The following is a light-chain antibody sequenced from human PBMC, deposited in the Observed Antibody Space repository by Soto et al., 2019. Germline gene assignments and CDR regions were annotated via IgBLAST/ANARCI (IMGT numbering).Light chain of an antibody. Sequence: QSVLTRPASVSGSPGQSITSSCTGTSSDVGGSNYVSWYQQLPGKAPKLMIYDVSDRPSGVSNRFSGSKSGNTASLTISGLQAEDEADYYCSSYTSSSIYVFAAGTK. V-gene: IGLV2-14*01. CDR2: DVS. CDR1: SSDVGGSNY. CDR3: SSYTSSSIYV. J-gene: IGLJ1*01.